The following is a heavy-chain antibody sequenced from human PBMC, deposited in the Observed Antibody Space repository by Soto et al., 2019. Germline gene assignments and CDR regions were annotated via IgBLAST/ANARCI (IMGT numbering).Heavy chain of an antibody. V-gene: IGHV4-59*01. J-gene: IGHJ5*02. D-gene: IGHD6-19*01. CDR3: ARLYSSGWYPISGGWFEP. CDR1: GGSIGSYY. Sequence: PSETLSLTCTVSGGSIGSYYWSWIRQPPGKGLEWIGYIYYSGSTNYNPSLKSRVTISVDTSKNQFSLKLSSVTAADTAVYYCARLYSSGWYPISGGWFEPWGQGTLVTVSS. CDR2: IYYSGST.